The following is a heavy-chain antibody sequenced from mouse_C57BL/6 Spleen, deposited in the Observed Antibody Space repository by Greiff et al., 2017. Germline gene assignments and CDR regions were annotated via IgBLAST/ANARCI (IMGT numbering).Heavy chain of an antibody. J-gene: IGHJ3*01. CDR2: IYPRDGST. D-gene: IGHD2-3*01. CDR1: GYTFTDHT. CDR3: ARDDGYYPFAY. Sequence: QVQLQQSDAELVKPGASVKISCKVSGYTFTDHTIHWMKQRPEPGLEWIGYIYPRDGSTTYNEKFKGKATLTADKSSSTAYLQLNSLTSEDAAVYFCARDDGYYPFAYWGQGTLVTVSA. V-gene: IGHV1-78*01.